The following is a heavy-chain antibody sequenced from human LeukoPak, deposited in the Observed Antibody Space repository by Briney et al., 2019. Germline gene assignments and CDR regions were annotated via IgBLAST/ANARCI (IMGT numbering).Heavy chain of an antibody. D-gene: IGHD6-6*01. Sequence: MSPSGDILYYADSVKGQFTISRDNSKNTVYLQMNSLRAEDTAVYYCAKDPYSSSSVFSYWGQGTLVTVSS. J-gene: IGHJ4*02. CDR2: MSPSGDIL. V-gene: IGHV3-23*01. CDR3: AKDPYSSSSVFSY.